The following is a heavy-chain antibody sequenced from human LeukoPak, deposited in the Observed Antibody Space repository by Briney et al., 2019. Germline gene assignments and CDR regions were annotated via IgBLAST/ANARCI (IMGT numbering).Heavy chain of an antibody. Sequence: GGSLRLSCAASGFTVSRNYMSWVRQAPGKGLEWVSVIYSGGSTYYADSVKGRFTISRDTAKNSLYLQMNSLRAEDTAVYYCARDPYGPKYYFDYWGQGTLVTVSS. D-gene: IGHD4/OR15-4a*01. V-gene: IGHV3-53*01. CDR2: IYSGGST. CDR3: ARDPYGPKYYFDY. CDR1: GFTVSRNY. J-gene: IGHJ4*02.